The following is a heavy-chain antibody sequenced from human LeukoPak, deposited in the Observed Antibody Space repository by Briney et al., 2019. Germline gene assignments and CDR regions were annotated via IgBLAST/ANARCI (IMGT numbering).Heavy chain of an antibody. CDR1: GFTFSSYG. CDR2: IRYDGSNK. CDR3: AKHRRVATIRAPFDY. V-gene: IGHV3-30*02. D-gene: IGHD5-12*01. J-gene: IGHJ4*02. Sequence: PGGSLRLSCAASGFTFSSYGMHWVRQAPGKGLEWVAFIRYDGSNKYYADSVKGRFTISRDNSKNTLYLQMKSLRAEDTAVYYCAKHRRVATIRAPFDYWGQGTLVTVSS.